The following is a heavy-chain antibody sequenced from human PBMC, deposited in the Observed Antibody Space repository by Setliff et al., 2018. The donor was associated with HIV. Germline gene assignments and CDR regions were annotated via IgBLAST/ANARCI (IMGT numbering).Heavy chain of an antibody. CDR3: ARDSSSWYEFYFDC. V-gene: IGHV3-23*01. J-gene: IGHJ4*02. D-gene: IGHD6-13*01. CDR2: ILSTGERT. CDR1: GFTFSNYA. Sequence: GGSLRLSCAASGFTFSNYAMSWVRQAPGGGLEWVSAILSTGERTFYADSVKGRFTISRDNAKNSLYLQMNSLRAEDTAVYYCARDSSSWYEFYFDCWGQGTLVTVSS.